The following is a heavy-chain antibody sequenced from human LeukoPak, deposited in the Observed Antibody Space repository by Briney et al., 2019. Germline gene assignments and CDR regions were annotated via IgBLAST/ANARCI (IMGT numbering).Heavy chain of an antibody. CDR3: AKDRSDYTPKAHFDN. D-gene: IGHD4-11*01. Sequence: GRSLRLSCAASGFTFSDYGMHWVRQAPGKGLEWVALIWYDGSDKYYADSVKGRFTVSRDNSKNTLYLQMNSLRAEDTAVYYCAKDRSDYTPKAHFDNWGRGTLVTVSS. CDR1: GFTFSDYG. V-gene: IGHV3-33*06. J-gene: IGHJ4*02. CDR2: IWYDGSDK.